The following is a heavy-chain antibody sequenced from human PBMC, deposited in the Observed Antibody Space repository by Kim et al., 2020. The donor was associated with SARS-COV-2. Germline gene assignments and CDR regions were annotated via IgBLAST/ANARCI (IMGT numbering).Heavy chain of an antibody. V-gene: IGHV1-3*01. Sequence: ASVKVSCKTSGHFFTRDSIHWVRQAPGQGLEWMGGIDCGNGNTIYSQKFQGRVTFTTDTSASTAYMVLSFLRSEDSAVYYCLGGFYFDYWGQGTLVTDSS. J-gene: IGHJ4*02. CDR3: LGGFYFDY. CDR2: IDCGNGNT. CDR1: GHFFTRDS. D-gene: IGHD3-16*01.